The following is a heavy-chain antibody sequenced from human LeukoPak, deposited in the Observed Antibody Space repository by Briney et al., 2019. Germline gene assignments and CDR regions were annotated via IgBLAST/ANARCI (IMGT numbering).Heavy chain of an antibody. CDR2: ISESRSFI. J-gene: IGHJ5*02. CDR1: GVTFRNYN. Sequence: GGSLRLSCAASGVTFRNYNMNWVRQAPGKGLEWVSSISESRSFIQYADSLKGRFAISRDNAKNSLYLQMNSLRAEDTAVYYCARQRGYCSSGVCRGWFDPWGQGTLVTVSS. D-gene: IGHD2-8*01. CDR3: ARQRGYCSSGVCRGWFDP. V-gene: IGHV3-21*01.